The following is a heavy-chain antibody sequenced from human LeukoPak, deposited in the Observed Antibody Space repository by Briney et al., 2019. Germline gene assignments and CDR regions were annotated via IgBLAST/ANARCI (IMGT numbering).Heavy chain of an antibody. V-gene: IGHV3-9*01. D-gene: IGHD4-23*01. CDR3: ARGARKGDDYGGFFDY. CDR2: ISWNSGGI. Sequence: SGGSLRLSCAASGFIFDDYAMHWVRQAPGKGLEWVSGISWNSGGIGYADSVKGRFTISRDNAKNSLYLQMNSLRAEDTAVYYCARGARKGDDYGGFFDYWGQGTLVTVSS. J-gene: IGHJ4*02. CDR1: GFIFDDYA.